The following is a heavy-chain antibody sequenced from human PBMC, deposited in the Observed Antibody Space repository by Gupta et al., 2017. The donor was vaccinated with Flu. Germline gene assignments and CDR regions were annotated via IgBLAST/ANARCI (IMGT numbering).Heavy chain of an antibody. CDR2: VYSSGTT. J-gene: IGHJ4*02. Sequence: QVQLQESGPGLVKPSETLSLTCAVSGDSIIGYYWSWLRQPPGKGLEWIGYVYSSGTTNFNPSLKSRVTMSVDTSKKQFSWRLSSVTAADTAVYFCARDYSDSSGYSLIDSWGQGTLVTVSS. D-gene: IGHD3-22*01. CDR1: GDSIIGYY. CDR3: ARDYSDSSGYSLIDS. V-gene: IGHV4-59*01.